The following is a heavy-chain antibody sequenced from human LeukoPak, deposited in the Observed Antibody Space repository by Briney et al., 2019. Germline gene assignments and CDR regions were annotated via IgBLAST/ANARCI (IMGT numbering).Heavy chain of an antibody. CDR3: ASHSPYGDYVGY. J-gene: IGHJ4*02. D-gene: IGHD4-17*01. Sequence: QSGGSLRLSCAASGFTFSSYAMSWVRQAPGKGLEWVSVIYSGGSTYYADSVKGRFTISRDNSKNTLYLQMNSLRAEDTAVYYCASHSPYGDYVGYWGQGTLVTVSS. CDR2: IYSGGST. CDR1: GFTFSSYA. V-gene: IGHV3-53*01.